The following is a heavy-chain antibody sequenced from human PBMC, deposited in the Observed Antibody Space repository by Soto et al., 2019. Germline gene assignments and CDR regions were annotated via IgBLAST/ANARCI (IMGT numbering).Heavy chain of an antibody. Sequence: ASVKVSCKASGYTFTNYAIHWLRQAPGQRLEWMGWIIGGSANTKYSQKFQGRVTIARDTSARTSYMELSSLKYEDTAVYYCARRGNSVFHQEWFDPWGQGTLVTVSS. D-gene: IGHD1-26*01. CDR2: IIGGSANT. CDR3: ARRGNSVFHQEWFDP. CDR1: GYTFTNYA. J-gene: IGHJ5*02. V-gene: IGHV1-3*01.